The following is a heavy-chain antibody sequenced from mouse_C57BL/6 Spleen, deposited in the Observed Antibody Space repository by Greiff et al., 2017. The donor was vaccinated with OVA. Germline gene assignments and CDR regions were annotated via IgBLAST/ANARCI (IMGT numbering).Heavy chain of an antibody. CDR2: IYPGSGNT. D-gene: IGHD3-1*01. CDR1: GYTFTDYY. J-gene: IGHJ4*01. Sequence: QVQLKESGAELVRPGASVKLSCKASGYTFTDYYINWVKQRPGQGLEWIARIYPGSGNTYYNEKFKGKATLTAEKSSSTAYMQLSSLTSEDSAVYFGARGPLGDYWGQGTSVTVSS. CDR3: ARGPLGDY. V-gene: IGHV1-76*01.